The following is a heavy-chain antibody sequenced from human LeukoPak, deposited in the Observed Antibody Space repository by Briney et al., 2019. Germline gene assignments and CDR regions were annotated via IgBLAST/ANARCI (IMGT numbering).Heavy chain of an antibody. V-gene: IGHV3-21*01. CDR2: ISTSSTYM. D-gene: IGHD3-22*01. Sequence: PGGSLRLSCAASGFTFSTDSMNCVRQPPGKGLEWVSSISTSSTYMYYADSVKGRFTISRDNAKNSLYLQVNSLRAEDSAVYYCARVAHYFDSSGYYQYFDYWGQGTLVTVSS. CDR3: ARVAHYFDSSGYYQYFDY. J-gene: IGHJ4*02. CDR1: GFTFSTDS.